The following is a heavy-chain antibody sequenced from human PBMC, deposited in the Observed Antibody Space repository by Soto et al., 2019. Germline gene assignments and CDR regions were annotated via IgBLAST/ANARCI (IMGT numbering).Heavy chain of an antibody. D-gene: IGHD6-19*01. CDR3: ARSHFASVAGTGFYYYYYGMDV. J-gene: IGHJ6*02. CDR1: GFTFSSYA. CDR2: ISYDGSNK. V-gene: IGHV3-30-3*01. Sequence: GSLRLSCAASGFTFSSYAMHWVRQAPGKGLEWVAVISYDGSNKYYADSVKGRFTISRDNSKNTLYLQMNSLRAEDTAVYYCARSHFASVAGTGFYYYYYGMDVWGQGTTVTVSS.